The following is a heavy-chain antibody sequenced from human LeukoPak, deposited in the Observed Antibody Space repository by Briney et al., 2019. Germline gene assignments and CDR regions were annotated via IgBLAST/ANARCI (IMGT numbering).Heavy chain of an antibody. Sequence: PGGSLRLSCAASGFTFSSYGMHWVRQAPGKGLEWVAVIWYDGSNKYYADSVKARFTISRDNSKNTVYLQMHIMSVEDEAVYYCSREGSSGWYWFDYWGQGTLVTVSS. J-gene: IGHJ4*02. CDR3: SREGSSGWYWFDY. CDR2: IWYDGSNK. D-gene: IGHD6-19*01. V-gene: IGHV3-33*08. CDR1: GFTFSSYG.